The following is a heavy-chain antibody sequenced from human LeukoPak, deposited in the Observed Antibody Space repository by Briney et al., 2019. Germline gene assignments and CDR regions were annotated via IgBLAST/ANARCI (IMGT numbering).Heavy chain of an antibody. D-gene: IGHD4-17*01. CDR3: AKVALYGDKRTTFDY. CDR2: ISGSGGST. V-gene: IGHV3-23*01. J-gene: IGHJ4*02. CDR1: GFTFSSYA. Sequence: PGGSLRLSCAASGFTFSSYAMRWVRQAPGKGLEWVSAISGSGGSTYYADSVKGPFTISRDNSKNTLYLQMNSLRAEDTAVYYCAKVALYGDKRTTFDYWGQGTLVTVSS.